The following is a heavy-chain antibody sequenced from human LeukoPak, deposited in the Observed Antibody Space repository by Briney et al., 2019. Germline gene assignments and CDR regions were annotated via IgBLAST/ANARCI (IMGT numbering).Heavy chain of an antibody. CDR1: GFTFSSYS. Sequence: GGSLRLSCAASGFTFSSYSMNWVRQAPGKGLEWVSSISSSSSYIYYADSVKGRFTISRHNAKNSLFLQMNSLRAEDSAVYYCARDGSGYSDPVDYWGQGTLVTVSS. J-gene: IGHJ4*02. CDR2: ISSSSSYI. CDR3: ARDGSGYSDPVDY. V-gene: IGHV3-21*01. D-gene: IGHD3-22*01.